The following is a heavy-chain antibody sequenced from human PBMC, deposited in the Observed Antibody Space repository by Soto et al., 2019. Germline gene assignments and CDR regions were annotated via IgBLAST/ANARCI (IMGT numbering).Heavy chain of an antibody. CDR3: ARGDGEYSSGWYGGYYFDY. D-gene: IGHD6-19*01. CDR2: IHHSGST. Sequence: SETLSLTCAVYGGSFSGYYWSWIRQPPGKGLEWIGEIHHSGSTNYNPSLKSRVTISVDTSKNQFSLKLSSVTAADTAVYYCARGDGEYSSGWYGGYYFDYWGQGTLVTVSS. J-gene: IGHJ4*02. CDR1: GGSFSGYY. V-gene: IGHV4-34*01.